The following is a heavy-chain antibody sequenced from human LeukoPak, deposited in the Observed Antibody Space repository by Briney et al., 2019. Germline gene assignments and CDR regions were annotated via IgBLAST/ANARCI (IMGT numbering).Heavy chain of an antibody. CDR2: IYYSGST. Sequence: SETLSLTCTVSGGSISSSSYYWGWIRQPPGKGLEWIGSIYYSGSTYYNPSLKSRVTISVDTSKNQFSLKLSSVTAADTAVYYCARRGISRGYGMDVWGQGTTVTVSS. CDR1: GGSISSSSYY. D-gene: IGHD2-15*01. J-gene: IGHJ6*02. V-gene: IGHV4-39*01. CDR3: ARRGISRGYGMDV.